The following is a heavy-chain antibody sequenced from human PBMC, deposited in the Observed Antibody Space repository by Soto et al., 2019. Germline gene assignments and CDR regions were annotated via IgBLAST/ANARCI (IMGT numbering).Heavy chain of an antibody. CDR1: AFTFSRFE. CDR3: ARSPRAGTMLGF. D-gene: IGHD3-10*02. V-gene: IGHV3-48*03. CDR2: ISHSGSTI. J-gene: IGHJ4*02. Sequence: EVQLVESGGGLVQPGGSLRLSCTASAFTFSRFEMNWVRQAPGKGLEWVSYISHSGSTIYYADSVQGRFTISRDNAKSSLYLQMNSLRAEDTAVSYCARSPRAGTMLGFWGQGTLVTVSS.